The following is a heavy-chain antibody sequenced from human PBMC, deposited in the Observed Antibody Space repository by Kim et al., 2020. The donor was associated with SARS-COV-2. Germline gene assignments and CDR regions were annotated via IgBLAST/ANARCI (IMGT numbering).Heavy chain of an antibody. CDR2: IYYSGST. CDR3: ARWNAAGTSYYYYGMDV. J-gene: IGHJ6*02. Sequence: SETLSLTCTVSGGSISSYYWSWIRQPPGKGLEWIGYIYYSGSTNYNHSLKSRVTISVDTSKSQFSLKLSSVTAADTAVYYCARWNAAGTSYYYYGMDVWGQGTTVTVSS. V-gene: IGHV4-59*01. D-gene: IGHD6-19*01. CDR1: GGSISSYY.